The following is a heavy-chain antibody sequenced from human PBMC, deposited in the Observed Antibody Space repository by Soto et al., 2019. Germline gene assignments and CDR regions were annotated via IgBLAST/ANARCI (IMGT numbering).Heavy chain of an antibody. V-gene: IGHV1-18*04. CDR1: GYTFTSYG. CDR3: ARAPQTVAGAGIWY. Sequence: GPGVKKPGASVKVSGKASGYTFTSYGISWVRQAPGQGLEWMGWISGYNGDTNYAQKFQGRVTMTTDTSTSTAYMDLRSLRSDDTAVYYCARAPQTVAGAGIWYWGQGTLVTVSS. D-gene: IGHD6-13*01. CDR2: ISGYNGDT. J-gene: IGHJ4*02.